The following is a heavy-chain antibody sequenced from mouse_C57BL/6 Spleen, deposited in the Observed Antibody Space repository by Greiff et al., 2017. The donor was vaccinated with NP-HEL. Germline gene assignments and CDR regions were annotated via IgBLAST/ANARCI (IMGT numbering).Heavy chain of an antibody. CDR2: IYPGDGDT. D-gene: IGHD1-1*01. Sequence: QVQLQQSGAELVKPGASVKISCKASGYAFSSYWMNWVKQRPGKGLEWIGQIYPGDGDTNYNGKFKGKATLTADKSSSTAYMQLSSLTSEDSAVYFCARSTTVVRGYFDYWGQGTTLTVSS. J-gene: IGHJ2*01. CDR3: ARSTTVVRGYFDY. V-gene: IGHV1-80*01. CDR1: GYAFSSYW.